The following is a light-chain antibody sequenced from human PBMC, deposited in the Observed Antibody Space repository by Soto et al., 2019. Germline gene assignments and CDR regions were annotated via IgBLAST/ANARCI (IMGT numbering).Light chain of an antibody. CDR2: DDK. J-gene: IGLJ1*01. CDR1: STNYGANP. V-gene: IGLV1-51*01. Sequence: QSALTHPPSVSAAPGQKVTISCSGSSTNYGANPVSAHKQLPGTDRKLLVYDDKMRPPGIPERFSGSKSGTSATLGTTGFQTGDEAEYYCGSWDRSVSPDVFGTGTKAPS. CDR3: GSWDRSVSPDV.